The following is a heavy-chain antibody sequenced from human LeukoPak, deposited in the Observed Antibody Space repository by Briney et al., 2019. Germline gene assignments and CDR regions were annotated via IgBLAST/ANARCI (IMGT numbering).Heavy chain of an antibody. Sequence: AGGSLRLSCAASGFTFSSYAMSWVRQAPGKGLEWVSAISGSGGSTYYADSVKGRFTISRDNSKNTLYLQMNSLRAEDTAVHYCAKEYGLLEYYFDYWGQGTLVTVSS. CDR3: AKEYGLLEYYFDY. CDR1: GFTFSSYA. D-gene: IGHD2/OR15-2a*01. V-gene: IGHV3-23*01. CDR2: ISGSGGST. J-gene: IGHJ4*02.